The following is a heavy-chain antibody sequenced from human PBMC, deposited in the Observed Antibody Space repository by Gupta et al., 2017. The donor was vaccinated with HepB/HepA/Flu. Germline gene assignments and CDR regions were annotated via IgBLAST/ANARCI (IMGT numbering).Heavy chain of an antibody. CDR1: GFTFSSFA. J-gene: IGHJ4*02. CDR3: AKTSGWDIIGYHFDS. Sequence: EVQLLDSGGGLVQPGRSLRLSCAASGFTFSSFAMSWVRQAPGKGLEWISAISALGGTTSYADSVKGRFTISRDNSKNTLSLQMSGLRAEDTAVYYCAKTSGWDIIGYHFDSWGQGTLVSVSS. CDR2: ISALGGTT. D-gene: IGHD5-18*01. V-gene: IGHV3-23*01.